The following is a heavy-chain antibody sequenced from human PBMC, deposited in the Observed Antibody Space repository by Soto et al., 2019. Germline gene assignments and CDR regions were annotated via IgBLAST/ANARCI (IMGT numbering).Heavy chain of an antibody. V-gene: IGHV1-69*05. CDR2: IIPIFGTA. D-gene: IGHD2-15*01. CDR3: ARHPGRPYYYYGMDV. Sequence: QVQLVQSGAEVKKPGSSVKVSCKASGGTFSTYAISWVRQAPGQGLEWMGGIIPIFGTADYAQKFQGRVTXPXXXSXRTAYMELRSLRSQDTAVYYCARHPGRPYYYYGMDVWGQGTTVTVSS. CDR1: GGTFSTYA. J-gene: IGHJ6*02.